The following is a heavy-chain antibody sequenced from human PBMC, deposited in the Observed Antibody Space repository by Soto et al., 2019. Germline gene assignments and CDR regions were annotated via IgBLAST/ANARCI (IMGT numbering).Heavy chain of an antibody. CDR3: AHTLAPRIFDS. V-gene: IGHV2-5*02. D-gene: IGHD6-13*01. Sequence: QITLKEAGPTLVKPTQTLTLTCSFSGFSLITSGVGVGWIRQPPGKALEWLALIYWDDDTGYSTSLRSRLTPTXXTSRNQVVLTMTNMDPADTATYYCAHTLAPRIFDSWGQGTLVTVSS. CDR1: GFSLITSGVG. J-gene: IGHJ4*02. CDR2: IYWDDDT.